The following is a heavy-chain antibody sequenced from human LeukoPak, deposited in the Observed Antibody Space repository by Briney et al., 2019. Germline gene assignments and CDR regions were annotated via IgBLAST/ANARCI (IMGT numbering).Heavy chain of an antibody. Sequence: GGSLRLSCAASGFTVNSDFMSWVRQAPGKGLEWVSVIRSGGNTHYADSVKGRFTISRDNSRNTVYLQMNSLRAEDTAVYYCARDVLWFGEGQGLDVWGQGTTVTVSS. J-gene: IGHJ6*02. CDR1: GFTVNSDF. V-gene: IGHV3-66*01. CDR2: IRSGGNT. CDR3: ARDVLWFGEGQGLDV. D-gene: IGHD3-10*01.